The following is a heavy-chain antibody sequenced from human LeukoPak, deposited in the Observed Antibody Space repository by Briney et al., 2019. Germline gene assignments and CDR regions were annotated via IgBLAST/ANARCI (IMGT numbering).Heavy chain of an antibody. CDR3: ASPFDFNV. D-gene: IGHD3-9*01. V-gene: IGHV1-2*02. CDR2: INPKSGGT. CDR1: GYTFTGYY. Sequence: GASVKVSCKASGYTFTGYYMHWVRQAPGQGLEWMGWINPKSGGTSYAKNFQGRVTMTSDTSISTAYMELSRLRSDDTAVYYCASPFDFNVWGQGTMVTVSS. J-gene: IGHJ3*01.